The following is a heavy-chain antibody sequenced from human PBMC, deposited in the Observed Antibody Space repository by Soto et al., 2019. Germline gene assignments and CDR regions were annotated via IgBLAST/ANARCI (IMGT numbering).Heavy chain of an antibody. Sequence: ESGGGLVQPGGSLILSWAASGFTFSSYAMSWVRQAPGKGLEWVSAISGSGGTTYYADSVKGRFTFSSDNSKNTLYLQMNSLRAEDTAVYYGATTANGWFSAFDIWGQGTMVTVSS. D-gene: IGHD6-19*01. J-gene: IGHJ3*02. V-gene: IGHV3-23*01. CDR3: ATTANGWFSAFDI. CDR1: GFTFSSYA. CDR2: ISGSGGTT.